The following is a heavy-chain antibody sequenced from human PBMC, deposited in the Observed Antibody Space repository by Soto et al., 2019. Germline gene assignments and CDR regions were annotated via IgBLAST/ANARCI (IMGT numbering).Heavy chain of an antibody. Sequence: EVQLVESGGGLGKPGGSLRLSCAASGFTFSSHTINWVRQAPGKGLEWVSSVSSSSTYIYYADSVKGRFTVSRDNAEKSLYLQMNSLRAEDTAIYYCARCMGFDGSGYAFFDSWGQGTLVTVSS. CDR2: VSSSSTYI. V-gene: IGHV3-21*01. J-gene: IGHJ4*02. CDR3: ARCMGFDGSGYAFFDS. D-gene: IGHD3-10*01. CDR1: GFTFSSHT.